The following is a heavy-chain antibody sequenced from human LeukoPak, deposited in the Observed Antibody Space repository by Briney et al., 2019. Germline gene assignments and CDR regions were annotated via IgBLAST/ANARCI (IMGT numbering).Heavy chain of an antibody. CDR1: GGSISSYY. Sequence: SETLSLTCTVSGGSISSYYWSWIRQPAGKGLEWIGRIYTSGSTNYNPSLKSRVTISVDTAKNQCSLKLSSVTAADTDVYYCACPLVGKGGDAFDIWGKGTMVTVSS. CDR3: ACPLVGKGGDAFDI. D-gene: IGHD2-8*02. V-gene: IGHV4-4*07. CDR2: IYTSGST. J-gene: IGHJ3*02.